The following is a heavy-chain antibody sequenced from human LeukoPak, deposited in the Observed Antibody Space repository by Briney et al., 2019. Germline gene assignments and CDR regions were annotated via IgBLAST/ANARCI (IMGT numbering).Heavy chain of an antibody. CDR1: GFIFSDYS. Sequence: GGSLRLSCAASGFIFSDYSMNWVRQAPGKGLEWVSFISSSSSTVYYADSVKGRFTISRDNAKNSLYLQMSSLRAEDTAVYYCARAGSDTCDYWGQGTLVTVSS. D-gene: IGHD5-18*01. CDR3: ARAGSDTCDY. CDR2: ISSSSSTV. J-gene: IGHJ4*02. V-gene: IGHV3-48*04.